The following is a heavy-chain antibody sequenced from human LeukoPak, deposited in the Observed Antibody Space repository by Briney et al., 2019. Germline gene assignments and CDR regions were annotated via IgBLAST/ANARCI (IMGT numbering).Heavy chain of an antibody. D-gene: IGHD3-9*01. CDR1: GGSISSGDYY. V-gene: IGHV4-30-4*01. CDR2: IYYSGST. Sequence: SETLSLTCTVSGGSISSGDYYWSWIRQPPGKGLEWIGYIYYSGSTYYNPSLKSRVTISVDTSKNQFSLKLSSVTAADTAVYYCARAPRDYDILTGSAFDIWGQGTMVTVSS. CDR3: ARAPRDYDILTGSAFDI. J-gene: IGHJ3*02.